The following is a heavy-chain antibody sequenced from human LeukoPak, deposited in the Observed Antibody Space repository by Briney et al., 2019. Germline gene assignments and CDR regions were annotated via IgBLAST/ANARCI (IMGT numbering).Heavy chain of an antibody. Sequence: ASVKVSCKASGYIFTGYYMHWVRQAPGQGLEWMGWINPNSGDTNYAQKFQGRVTMTRDTSISTAYMELSRLRSDDTAVYYCAREFSRWTWAAAGLDPWGQGTLVTVSS. V-gene: IGHV1-2*02. D-gene: IGHD6-13*01. CDR1: GYIFTGYY. CDR2: INPNSGDT. CDR3: AREFSRWTWAAAGLDP. J-gene: IGHJ5*02.